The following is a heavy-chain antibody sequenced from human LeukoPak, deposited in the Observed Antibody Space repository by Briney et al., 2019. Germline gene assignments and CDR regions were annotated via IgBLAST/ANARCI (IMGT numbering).Heavy chain of an antibody. D-gene: IGHD5-18*01. CDR3: ARGRIQPD. V-gene: IGHV4-39*07. Sequence: SETLSLTCTVSGGSISKNSFYWGWIRQPPGKGLEWIGEINHSGSTNYNPSLKSRVTISVDTSKNQFSLKLSSVTAADTAVYYCARGRIQPDWGQGTLVTVSS. J-gene: IGHJ4*02. CDR2: INHSGST. CDR1: GGSISKNSFY.